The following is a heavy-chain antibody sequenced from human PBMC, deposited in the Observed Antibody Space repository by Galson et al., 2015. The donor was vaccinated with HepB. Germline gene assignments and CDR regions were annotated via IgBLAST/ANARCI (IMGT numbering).Heavy chain of an antibody. Sequence: SLRLSCAASGFAFSDYYMSWVRQAPGKGQEWVSYISSGSGYTEYADSVKGRFTISRDNAKNSLYLQMSSLKADDTAVYYCARRMQWVGGFDMWGQGTMVTVSS. J-gene: IGHJ3*02. CDR1: GFAFSDYY. CDR2: ISSGSGYT. D-gene: IGHD6-19*01. CDR3: ARRMQWVGGFDM. V-gene: IGHV3-11*03.